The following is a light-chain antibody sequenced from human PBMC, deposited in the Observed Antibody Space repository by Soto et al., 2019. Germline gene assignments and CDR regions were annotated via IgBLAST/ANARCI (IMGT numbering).Light chain of an antibody. CDR1: QSVSSY. J-gene: IGKJ3*01. CDR3: QQRSNWPPT. CDR2: DAS. V-gene: IGKV3-11*01. Sequence: EIVLTQSPATLSLSQVERATLSCSASQSVSSYLAWYQQKPGQAPRLLIYDASNRATGIPARFSGSGSGTDFTLTISSLQPEDFAVFYCQQRSNWPPTFGPGTKVDIK.